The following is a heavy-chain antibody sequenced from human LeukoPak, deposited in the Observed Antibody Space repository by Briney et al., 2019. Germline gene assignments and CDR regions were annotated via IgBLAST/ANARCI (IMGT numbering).Heavy chain of an antibody. V-gene: IGHV1-69*05. J-gene: IGHJ4*02. CDR3: ARAFPGISSGYYY. CDR1: GGTFSSYA. CDR2: IIPIFGTA. D-gene: IGHD3-22*01. Sequence: ASVKVSCKASGGTFSSYAISWVRQAPGQGLEWMGGIIPIFGTANYAQKFQGRVTITRDTSASTAYMELSSLRSEDTAVYYCARAFPGISSGYYYWGQGTLVTVSS.